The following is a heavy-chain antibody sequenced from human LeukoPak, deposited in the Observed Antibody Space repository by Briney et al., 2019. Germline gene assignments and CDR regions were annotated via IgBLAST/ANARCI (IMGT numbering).Heavy chain of an antibody. CDR2: IYTSGST. V-gene: IGHV4-61*02. J-gene: IGHJ3*02. CDR1: GGSVSSHRYY. CDR3: ARGLWFWYAFDI. D-gene: IGHD3/OR15-3a*01. Sequence: ASETLSLTCTVSGGSVSSHRYYWGWIRQPAGKGLEWIGRIYTSGSTNYNPSLKSRVTMSVDTSKNQFSLKLSSVTAADTAVYYCARGLWFWYAFDIWGQGTMVTVSS.